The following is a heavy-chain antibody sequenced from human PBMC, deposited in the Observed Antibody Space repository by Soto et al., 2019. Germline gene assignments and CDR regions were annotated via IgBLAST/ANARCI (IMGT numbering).Heavy chain of an antibody. CDR1: GGSISSSNW. D-gene: IGHD3-22*01. CDR3: ARSTSGYDY. Sequence: QVQLQESGPGLVKPSGTLSLTCAVSGGSISSSNWWSWVRQPPGKGLEWSGEIYHSGSTNYNPCRKSRVTISVDKSKNQVSRKLSSVAAADTAGYYWARSTSGYDYWGQGTLVTVSS. V-gene: IGHV4-4*02. J-gene: IGHJ4*02. CDR2: IYHSGST.